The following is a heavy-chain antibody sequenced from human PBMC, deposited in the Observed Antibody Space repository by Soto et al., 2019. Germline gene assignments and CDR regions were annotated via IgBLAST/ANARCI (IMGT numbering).Heavy chain of an antibody. CDR2: IIPILGIA. CDR1: GGTFSSYT. Sequence: QVQLVQSGAEVKKPGSSVKVSYKASGGTFSSYTISWVRQAPGQGLEWMGRIIPILGIANYAQKFRGRVTITADKSTSTAYMELSSLRSEDTAVYYCAREQLRFLEWLLIWGQGTLVTVSS. V-gene: IGHV1-69*02. CDR3: AREQLRFLEWLLI. D-gene: IGHD3-3*01. J-gene: IGHJ4*02.